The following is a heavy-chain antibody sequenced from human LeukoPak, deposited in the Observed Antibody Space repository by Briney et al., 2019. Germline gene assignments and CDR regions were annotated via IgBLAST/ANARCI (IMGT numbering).Heavy chain of an antibody. CDR3: ARIVQITGTIPH. CDR1: GFSISGGYY. J-gene: IGHJ4*02. V-gene: IGHV4-38-2*02. D-gene: IGHD1-1*01. Sequence: PSETLSLTCSVSGFSISGGYYWGWIRQPPGKGLEWLGSIYHSGNTDYNPSLKSRVTISVDTAKNKFFLGLGSVTAADTAVYYCARIVQITGTIPHWGQGTLVTVSS. CDR2: IYHSGNT.